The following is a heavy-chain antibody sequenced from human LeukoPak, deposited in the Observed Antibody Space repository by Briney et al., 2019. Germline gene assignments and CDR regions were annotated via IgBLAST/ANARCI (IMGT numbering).Heavy chain of an antibody. J-gene: IGHJ4*02. V-gene: IGHV5-51*01. Sequence: GESLKISCKASGYTFTPYWIGWVRQMPGKGLEWMGITFPGGSDTKYSPPFQGQVTISADKSISTAYLQWSSLKASDTAMYYCAVRYSSSWYVYWGQGTLVTVSS. CDR2: TFPGGSDT. CDR1: GYTFTPYW. CDR3: AVRYSSSWYVY. D-gene: IGHD6-13*01.